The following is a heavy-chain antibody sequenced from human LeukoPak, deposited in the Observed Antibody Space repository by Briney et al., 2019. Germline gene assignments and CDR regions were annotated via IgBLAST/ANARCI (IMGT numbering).Heavy chain of an antibody. CDR3: ARGWSTDFDY. Sequence: ASVKVSYQPSVGTFRKYAISWVRQAPGQGLEWMGWLNPNSGDTTYAQKFQGRVTMTRDTSISTAYMELSSLKSDDTAIYYCARGWSTDFDYWGQGSLVTVSS. CDR2: LNPNSGDT. J-gene: IGHJ4*02. D-gene: IGHD2-8*01. V-gene: IGHV1-2*02. CDR1: VGTFRKYA.